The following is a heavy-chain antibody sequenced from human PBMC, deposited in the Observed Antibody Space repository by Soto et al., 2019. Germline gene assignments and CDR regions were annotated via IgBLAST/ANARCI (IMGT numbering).Heavy chain of an antibody. Sequence: EVQLLESGGGLVQPGGSLRLSCAASGFTFSTYAMTWVRQAPGKGLEWVSTISGSGGSTYYADSVKGRFTISRDNSKNTLFLQMNSLRAEDTAVYYCAKATESRSGYYDYWGQGTLVTVSS. CDR2: ISGSGGST. CDR3: AKATESRSGYYDY. V-gene: IGHV3-23*01. J-gene: IGHJ4*02. D-gene: IGHD3-22*01. CDR1: GFTFSTYA.